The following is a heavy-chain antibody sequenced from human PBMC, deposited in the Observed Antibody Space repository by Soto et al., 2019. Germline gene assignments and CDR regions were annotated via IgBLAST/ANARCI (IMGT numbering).Heavy chain of an antibody. CDR3: ARVMGQLGDYYYYGMDV. D-gene: IGHD6-6*01. V-gene: IGHV3-33*01. CDR1: GFTFSSYG. CDR2: IWYDGSNK. J-gene: IGHJ6*02. Sequence: PGGSLRLSCAASGFTFSSYGMHWVRQAPGRGLEWVAVIWYDGSNKYYADSVKGRFTISRDNSKNTQYLQMNSLRAEDTAVYYCARVMGQLGDYYYYGMDVWGQGTTVTVSS.